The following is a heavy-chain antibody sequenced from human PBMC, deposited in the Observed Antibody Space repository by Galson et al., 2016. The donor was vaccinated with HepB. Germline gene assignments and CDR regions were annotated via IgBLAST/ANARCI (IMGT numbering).Heavy chain of an antibody. J-gene: IGHJ6*02. D-gene: IGHD2-15*01. CDR3: VRGNRIYYYYGMDV. Sequence: SLRLSCAASGFTFSDYNMNWVRQAPGKGLEWVSYISSLSSYIYYADSVKGRFTLSRDNAQNSLYLQMNSLTAEDTAVYYCVRGNRIYYYYGMDVWGHGTTVTVS. V-gene: IGHV3-21*05. CDR1: GFTFSDYN. CDR2: ISSLSSYI.